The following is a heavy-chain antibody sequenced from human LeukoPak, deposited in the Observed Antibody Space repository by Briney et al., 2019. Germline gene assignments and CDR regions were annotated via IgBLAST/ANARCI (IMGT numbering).Heavy chain of an antibody. D-gene: IGHD5-12*01. V-gene: IGHV1-46*01. CDR3: AREGEMGFDLSDC. Sequence: ASVKVSCKASGYTFTHYYMNWVRQAPGQGLEWMGIINPSGGSTSYAQMFQGRVTVTTDTSTSTVYMELSSWRSEDTAMYYCAREGEMGFDLSDCGGQGTLVSVS. J-gene: IGHJ4*02. CDR1: GYTFTHYY. CDR2: INPSGGST.